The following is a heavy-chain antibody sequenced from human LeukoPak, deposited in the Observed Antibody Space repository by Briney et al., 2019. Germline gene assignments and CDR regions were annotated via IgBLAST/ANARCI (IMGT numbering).Heavy chain of an antibody. CDR1: GGSISSYC. V-gene: IGHV4-4*07. CDR2: IYTSGST. D-gene: IGHD6-13*01. CDR3: ARGFVAAAGTGYYYMDV. J-gene: IGHJ6*03. Sequence: SETLSLTCTVSGGSISSYCWSWIRQPAGKGLEWIGRIYTSGSTNYNPSLKSRVTMSVDTSKNQFSLKLSSVTAADTAVYYCARGFVAAAGTGYYYMDVWGKGTTVTVSS.